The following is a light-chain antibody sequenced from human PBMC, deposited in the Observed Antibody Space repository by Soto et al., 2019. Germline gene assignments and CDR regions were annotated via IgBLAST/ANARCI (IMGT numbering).Light chain of an antibody. V-gene: IGKV3-11*01. J-gene: IGKJ4*01. CDR3: QQRSNWPLT. Sequence: EIVLTQSPATLSMSPAGRATLSCRASQSVSSYLAWYQQKPGQAPRLLIYDASNRDTGIPARFSGSGSGTDCTLSISSLEPEDFAVYYRQQRSNWPLTFGGGTKVDIK. CDR1: QSVSSY. CDR2: DAS.